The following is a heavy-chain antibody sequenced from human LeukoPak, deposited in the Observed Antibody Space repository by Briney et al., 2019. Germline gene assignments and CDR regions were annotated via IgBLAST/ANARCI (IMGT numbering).Heavy chain of an antibody. CDR3: AREPYYGSGSQTYYYYYMDV. J-gene: IGHJ6*03. V-gene: IGHV4-39*02. CDR1: GGSISSSSYY. CDR2: IYYSGST. Sequence: SETLSLTCTASGGSISSSSYYWGWIRQPPGKGLEWIGSIYYSGSTYYNPSLKSRVTISVDTSKNQFSLKLSSVTAADTAVYYCAREPYYGSGSQTYYYYYMDVWGKGTTVTVSS. D-gene: IGHD3-10*01.